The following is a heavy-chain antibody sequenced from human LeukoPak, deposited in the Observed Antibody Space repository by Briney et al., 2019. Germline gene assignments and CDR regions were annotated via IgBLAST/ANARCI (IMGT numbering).Heavy chain of an antibody. CDR2: IWYDGSNK. J-gene: IGHJ3*02. V-gene: IGHV3-33*01. CDR3: ASFSYDYVWGSYRHDAFDI. Sequence: GGSLRLSCAASGFTFSSYGMHWVRQAPGKGLEWVAVIWYDGSNKYYADSVKGRFTISRDNSKNTLYLQMNSLRAEDTAVYYCASFSYDYVWGSYRHDAFDIWGQGTMVTVSS. CDR1: GFTFSSYG. D-gene: IGHD3-16*02.